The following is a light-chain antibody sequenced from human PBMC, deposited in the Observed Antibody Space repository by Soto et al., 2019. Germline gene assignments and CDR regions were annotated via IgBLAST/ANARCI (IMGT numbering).Light chain of an antibody. CDR1: QSVSSN. CDR2: ATS. Sequence: EIVMTQSPATLSVSPGETALLSCRASQSVSSNLAWYQQKSGQAPRLLIYATSSRATDIPDRFIGYGSGTDFTLTISGLEPEDFAVYYCQQYGSSLSTFGQGTKVDIK. J-gene: IGKJ1*01. CDR3: QQYGSSLST. V-gene: IGKV3-20*01.